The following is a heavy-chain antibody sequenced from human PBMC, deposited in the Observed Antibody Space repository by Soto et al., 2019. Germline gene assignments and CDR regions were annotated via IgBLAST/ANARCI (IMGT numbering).Heavy chain of an antibody. CDR2: IWYDRSNK. D-gene: IGHD2-21*01. CDR3: ARGGLLLDY. V-gene: IGHV3-33*01. CDR1: GFIFNTYG. Sequence: QVQLVESGGGVVQPGRSLRLPCAASGFIFNTYGMHWVRQAPGKGLEWVAVIWYDRSNKYYADSVKGRFTISRDNSKNTLYLQMNSLRAEDTAVYYCARGGLLLDYWGQGTLVTVSS. J-gene: IGHJ4*02.